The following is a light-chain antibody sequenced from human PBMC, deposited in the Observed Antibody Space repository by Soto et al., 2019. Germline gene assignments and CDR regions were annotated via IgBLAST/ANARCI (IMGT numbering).Light chain of an antibody. V-gene: IGLV2-8*01. J-gene: IGLJ1*01. CDR1: NNDTGGYTY. CDR3: SSYARGINYV. Sequence: QSVLTQHPSASGSPGQSFTISCTGTNNDTGGYTYVSWYQQLPGKAPKLMIYEVNKRPSGIPDRFSGYKSGNTASLTVSGLQPEDEAEYFCSSYARGINYVFGTGTKVTVL. CDR2: EVN.